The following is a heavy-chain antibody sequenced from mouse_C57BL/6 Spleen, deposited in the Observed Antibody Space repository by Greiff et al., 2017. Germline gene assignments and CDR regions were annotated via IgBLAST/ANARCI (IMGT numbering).Heavy chain of an antibody. J-gene: IGHJ2*01. V-gene: IGHV1-19*01. CDR2: INPYNGGT. Sequence: EVQLQQSGPVLVQPGASVKMSCKASGYSFTDSYMNWVKQSHGKSLEWIGVINPYNGGTSYNQKFKAQATLTVDKSSSTAYMELNSLTSEDSAVYDCARRGDDDVVHYFDYWGQGTTLTVSS. CDR3: ARRGDDDVVHYFDY. D-gene: IGHD2-4*01. CDR1: GYSFTDSY.